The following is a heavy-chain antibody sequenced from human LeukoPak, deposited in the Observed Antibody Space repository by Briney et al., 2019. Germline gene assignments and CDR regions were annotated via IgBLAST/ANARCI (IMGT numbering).Heavy chain of an antibody. CDR1: GGSISSYY. J-gene: IGHJ4*02. V-gene: IGHV4-59*01. CDR3: ARAGGYYDSSGYYSLDY. D-gene: IGHD3-22*01. CDR2: IYYSGST. Sequence: SETLSLTCAVSGGSISSYYWGWIRQPPGRGLEWVGYIYYSGSTNYNPSLKSRVTISVDTSKNQFSLKLGSVAAADTAVYYCARAGGYYDSSGYYSLDYWGQGTLVTVSS.